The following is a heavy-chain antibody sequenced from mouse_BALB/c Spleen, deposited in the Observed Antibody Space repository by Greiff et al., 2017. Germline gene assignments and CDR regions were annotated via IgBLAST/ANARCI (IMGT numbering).Heavy chain of an antibody. J-gene: IGHJ4*01. CDR1: GFTFSSYG. CDR3: AREGYYDAMDD. D-gene: IGHD2-2*01. Sequence: EVQVVESGGDLVKPGGSLKLSCAASGFTFSSYGMSWVRQTPDKRLEWVATISSGGSYTYYPDSVKGRFTISRDNAKNTLYLQMSSLKSEDTAMYYGAREGYYDAMDDWGQGTSVTVSS. V-gene: IGHV5-6*01. CDR2: ISSGGSYT.